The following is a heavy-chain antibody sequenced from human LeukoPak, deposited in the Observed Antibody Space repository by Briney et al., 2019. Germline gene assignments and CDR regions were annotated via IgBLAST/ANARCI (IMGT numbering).Heavy chain of an antibody. V-gene: IGHV3-30*03. D-gene: IGHD3/OR15-3a*01. CDR3: ARDFSWTFDF. CDR2: ITYDGLKT. CDR1: GFTFSSNG. J-gene: IGHJ4*02. Sequence: PGGSLRLSCAASGFTFSSNGMHWVRQAPGKGLEWVSVITYDGLKTSYADSVKGRFTISRDKSTNTLYLQMNSLRVEDTAVYYCARDFSWTFDFWGQGTLVTVSS.